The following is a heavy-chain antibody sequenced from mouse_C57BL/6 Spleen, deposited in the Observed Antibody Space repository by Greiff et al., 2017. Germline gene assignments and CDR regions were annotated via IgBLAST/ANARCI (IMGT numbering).Heavy chain of an antibody. J-gene: IGHJ3*01. V-gene: IGHV1-82*01. CDR3: AREITTVVDPFAY. CDR1: GYAFSSSW. Sequence: QVQLQQSGPELVKPGASVKISCKASGYAFSSSWMNWVKQRPGKGLEWIGRIYPGDGDTNYNGKFKGKATLTADKSSSTAYMQLSSLTSEDSAVYFCAREITTVVDPFAYWGQGTLVTVAA. CDR2: IYPGDGDT. D-gene: IGHD1-1*01.